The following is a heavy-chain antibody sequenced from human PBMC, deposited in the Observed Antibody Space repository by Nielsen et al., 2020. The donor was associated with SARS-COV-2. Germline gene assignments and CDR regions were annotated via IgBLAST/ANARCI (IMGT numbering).Heavy chain of an antibody. J-gene: IGHJ4*02. CDR1: GGSISSGGYY. CDR3: ARGGMTTVTH. V-gene: IGHV4-31*03. Sequence: SETLSLTCTVSGGSISSGGYYWSWIRQHPGKGLEWIGYIYYSGSTYYNPSLKSRVTISVDTSKNQFSLKLSSVTAADTAVYYCARGGMTTVTHWGQGTLVTVSS. CDR2: IYYSGST. D-gene: IGHD4-11*01.